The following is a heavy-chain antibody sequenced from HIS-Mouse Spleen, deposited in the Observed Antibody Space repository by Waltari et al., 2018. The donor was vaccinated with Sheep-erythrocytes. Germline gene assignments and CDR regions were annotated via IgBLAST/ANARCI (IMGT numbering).Heavy chain of an antibody. D-gene: IGHD6-19*01. CDR1: VFTFSSYS. V-gene: IGHV3-48*01. J-gene: IGHJ4*02. CDR3: ARDPYEVGWYDY. Sequence: EVQLVESGGGLVQPGGSLRLSCAASVFTFSSYSMNWVRQAPGKGLEWVSYMSSSSSTIYYADSVKGRFTISRDNAKNSLYLQMNSLRAEDTAVYYCARDPYEVGWYDYWGQGTLVTVSS. CDR2: MSSSSSTI.